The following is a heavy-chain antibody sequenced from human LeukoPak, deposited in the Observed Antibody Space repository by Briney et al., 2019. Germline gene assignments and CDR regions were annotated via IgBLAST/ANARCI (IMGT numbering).Heavy chain of an antibody. CDR1: GFSFSSSW. V-gene: IGHV3-74*01. Sequence: GGSLRLSCAASGFSFSSSWMHWVRQAPGTGLVWVSRINSDGSTTNYADSVKGRFTISRDNAMSTLYLQMNSLRAEDTAVYYCARDFGPYGMDVWGQGTTVTVSS. CDR3: ARDFGPYGMDV. J-gene: IGHJ6*02. CDR2: INSDGSTT. D-gene: IGHD3-16*01.